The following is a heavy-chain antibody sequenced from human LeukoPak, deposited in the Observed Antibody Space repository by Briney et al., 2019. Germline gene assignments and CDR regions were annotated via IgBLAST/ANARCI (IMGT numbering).Heavy chain of an antibody. J-gene: IGHJ4*02. D-gene: IGHD5-24*01. V-gene: IGHV3-23*01. CDR1: GFTFSGYA. CDR3: ATFRGDGYNLGFDN. Sequence: PGGSLRLSCADSGFTFSGYAVNWVRQPPGKGLEWVLGISVTGDYTHYADSVKGRFPVSRDNSKNTLYLDMNSLTVEDTAVYFCATFRGDGYNLGFDNWGQGTLVTVSS. CDR2: ISVTGDYT.